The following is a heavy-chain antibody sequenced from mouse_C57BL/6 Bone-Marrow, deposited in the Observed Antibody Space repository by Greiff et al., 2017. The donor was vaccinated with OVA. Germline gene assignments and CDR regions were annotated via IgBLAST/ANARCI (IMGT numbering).Heavy chain of an antibody. V-gene: IGHV1-26*01. CDR2: INPNNGGT. CDR3: ARWDYYGSTH. J-gene: IGHJ2*01. D-gene: IGHD1-1*01. Sequence: VQLQQSGPELVKPGASVKISCKASGYTFTDYYMNWVKQSHGKSLEWIGDINPNNGGTSYNQKFKGKATLTVDKSSSTAYMELRSLTSEDSAVYYCARWDYYGSTHWGQGTTLTVSS. CDR1: GYTFTDYY.